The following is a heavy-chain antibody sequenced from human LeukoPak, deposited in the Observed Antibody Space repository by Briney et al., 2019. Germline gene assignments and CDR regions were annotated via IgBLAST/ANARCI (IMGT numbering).Heavy chain of an antibody. D-gene: IGHD3-10*01. V-gene: IGHV4-34*01. Sequence: SETLSLTCAVHGGSFSGYYWSWIRQPPGKGLEWIGEINHSGSTNYNPSLKSRVTISVDTSKNQFSLKLSSVTAADTAVYYCARGGYYYGSGSYYYWGQGTLVTVSS. CDR2: INHSGST. J-gene: IGHJ4*02. CDR3: ARGGYYYGSGSYYY. CDR1: GGSFSGYY.